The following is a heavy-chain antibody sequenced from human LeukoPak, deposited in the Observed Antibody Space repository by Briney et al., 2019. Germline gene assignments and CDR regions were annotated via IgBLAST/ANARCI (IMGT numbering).Heavy chain of an antibody. J-gene: IGHJ5*02. D-gene: IGHD3-10*01. Sequence: GASVKVSCKASGYTFTSYGISWVRQAPGQGLEWMGWISAYNGNTNYAQKLQGRVTMTTDTSTSTAYMELRSLRSDDTAVYYCERAFRRSFDHYNWFDPWGQGTLVTVSS. CDR2: ISAYNGNT. V-gene: IGHV1-18*01. CDR3: ERAFRRSFDHYNWFDP. CDR1: GYTFTSYG.